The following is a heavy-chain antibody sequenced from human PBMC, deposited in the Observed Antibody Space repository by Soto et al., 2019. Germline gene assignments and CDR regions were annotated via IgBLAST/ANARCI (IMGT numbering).Heavy chain of an antibody. CDR3: ARDGDGYGDLDY. V-gene: IGHV4-4*02. CDR1: GGSISSSNW. CDR2: IYHSGGT. J-gene: IGHJ4*02. D-gene: IGHD4-17*01. Sequence: SETLSLTCAVSGGSISSSNWWSWVRQPPGKGLEWIGEIYHSGGTNYNPSLKSRVTISVDKSKNQFSLKLSSVTAADTAVYYCARDGDGYGDLDYWGQGTLVTVSS.